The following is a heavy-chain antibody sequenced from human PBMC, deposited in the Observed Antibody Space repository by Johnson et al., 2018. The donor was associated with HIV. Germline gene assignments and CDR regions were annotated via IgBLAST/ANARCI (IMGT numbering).Heavy chain of an antibody. Sequence: VQLVESGGGLVQPGGSLRLSCAASGFTFSSYWMSWVRQAPGQGLEWVANIKQDGSDKYYVDSVTGRFTISRDTAKNTLFRQMNSLRAEDTAVYYCAIDVKVGAFDISGQWTMVTVSS. V-gene: IGHV3-7*01. CDR3: AIDVKVGAFDI. CDR2: IKQDGSDK. CDR1: GFTFSSYW. J-gene: IGHJ3*02.